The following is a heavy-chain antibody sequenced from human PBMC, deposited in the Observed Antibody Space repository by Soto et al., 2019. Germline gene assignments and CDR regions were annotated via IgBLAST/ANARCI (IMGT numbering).Heavy chain of an antibody. Sequence: GGSLRLSCAVSGFSFSDDYMAWIRQAPGKGLEWVSFIGSSGDFIYYADSVKGRFTISRDHAKNSLCLQMNSLRAEDTAVYYCARARATHSWGNYSFDSWGQGTLVTVSS. CDR3: ARARATHSWGNYSFDS. V-gene: IGHV3-11*01. D-gene: IGHD7-27*01. CDR2: IGSSGDFI. J-gene: IGHJ4*02. CDR1: GFSFSDDY.